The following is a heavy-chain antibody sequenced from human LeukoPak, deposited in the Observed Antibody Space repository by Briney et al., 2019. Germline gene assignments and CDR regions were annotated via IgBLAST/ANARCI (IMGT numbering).Heavy chain of an antibody. J-gene: IGHJ4*02. Sequence: GGSLRLSCAASGFTFSSYSMNWVRQAPGKGLEWVSSISSSSSYIYYADSVKGRFTISRDPAKNSLYLQMNSLRAEDTAVYYCAKKKTDYSYPSSFDYWGQGTLVTVSS. V-gene: IGHV3-21*01. CDR2: ISSSSSYI. CDR3: AKKKTDYSYPSSFDY. CDR1: GFTFSSYS. D-gene: IGHD4-11*01.